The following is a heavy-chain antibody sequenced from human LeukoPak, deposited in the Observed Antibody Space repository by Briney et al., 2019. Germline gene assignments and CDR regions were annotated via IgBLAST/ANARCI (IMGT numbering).Heavy chain of an antibody. V-gene: IGHV5-51*01. J-gene: IGHJ4*02. CDR3: ARHYCSSTSCYDLGTSFDY. D-gene: IGHD2-2*01. CDR1: GYSFTSYW. Sequence: GESLKISCKGSGYSFTSYWIGWVRQMPGKGLEWMGIIYPGDSGTRYSPSFQGQVTISADKSISTAYLQWSSLKASDTAMYYCARHYCSSTSCYDLGTSFDYWGQGTLVTVSS. CDR2: IYPGDSGT.